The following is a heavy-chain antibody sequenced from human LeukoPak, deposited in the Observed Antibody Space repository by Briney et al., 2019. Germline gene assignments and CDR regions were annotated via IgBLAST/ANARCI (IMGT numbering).Heavy chain of an antibody. CDR1: GFTFSNYA. CDR2: VWREGNDK. V-gene: IGHV3-33*01. Sequence: PGGSLRLSCVASGFTFSNYAIHWVRQGPGKGLEWVAVVWREGNDKFYADSVQGRFTISRDNSKNTLYLQMNSLRDDDTGLYYCVRERAVGGTVVRNWLDPWGQGTLVTVSS. J-gene: IGHJ5*02. CDR3: VRERAVGGTVVRNWLDP. D-gene: IGHD6-19*01.